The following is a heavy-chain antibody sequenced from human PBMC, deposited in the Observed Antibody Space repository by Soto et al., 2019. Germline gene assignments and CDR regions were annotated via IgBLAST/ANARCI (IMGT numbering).Heavy chain of an antibody. V-gene: IGHV1-8*01. Sequence: GASVKVSCKASGYTFTSYDIDWVRQATGQGLEWMGWMNPNSGNTGYAQKFQGRVTMTRNTSISTAYMELSSLRSEDTAVYYCATTSIVGATTPWFDPWGQGTLVTVSS. CDR3: ATTSIVGATTPWFDP. CDR2: MNPNSGNT. D-gene: IGHD1-26*01. J-gene: IGHJ5*02. CDR1: GYTFTSYD.